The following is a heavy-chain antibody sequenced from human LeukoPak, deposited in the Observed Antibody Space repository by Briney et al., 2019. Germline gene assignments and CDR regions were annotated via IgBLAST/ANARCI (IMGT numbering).Heavy chain of an antibody. CDR3: WAIVTTIKLDF. J-gene: IGHJ4*02. Sequence: PETLSLTCTVSGGSISSSSYSWGWIRQPPGKGLEWIGSVSHSGSINYDPSLKNRVTISVDTSKNQFSLKLSSVTAADTAVYYCWAIVTTIKLDFWGQGTLVTVSS. CDR2: VSHSGSI. CDR1: GGSISSSSYS. V-gene: IGHV4-39*01. D-gene: IGHD5-12*01.